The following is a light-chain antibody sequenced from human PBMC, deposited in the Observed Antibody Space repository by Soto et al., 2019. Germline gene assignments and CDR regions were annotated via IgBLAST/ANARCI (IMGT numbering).Light chain of an antibody. CDR1: SSDVENYNY. J-gene: IGLJ1*01. CDR3: TARGV. CDR2: LVS. V-gene: IGLV2-14*01. Sequence: QSALTQPASVSGSPGQSITISCTGTSSDVENYNYVSWYQKYPGKAPKLIIYLVSNRPSGISNRFSGSKSGNTASLTISGLQADDEPDYYCTARGVLGPGTKVTVL.